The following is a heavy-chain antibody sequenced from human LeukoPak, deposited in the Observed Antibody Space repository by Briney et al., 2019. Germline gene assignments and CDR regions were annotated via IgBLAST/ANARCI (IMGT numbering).Heavy chain of an antibody. CDR1: GYTFSSYG. D-gene: IGHD1-26*01. CDR3: ARRGGSYSHSDF. J-gene: IGHJ4*02. V-gene: IGHV1-18*01. CDR2: VSPFNGNT. Sequence: ASVKVSCKASGYTFSSYGIIWVRQAPGQGLQWMGWVSPFNGNTDYAPKLQGRVTMTTDTSTTTAYMELRSLTSDDTAVYYCARRGGSYSHSDFWGQRTLVTVSS.